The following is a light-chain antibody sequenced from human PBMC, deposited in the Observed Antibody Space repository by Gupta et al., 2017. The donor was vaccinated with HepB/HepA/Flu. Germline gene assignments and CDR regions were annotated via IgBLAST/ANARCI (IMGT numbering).Light chain of an antibody. CDR3: QSYASSLSPSHVV. CDR1: SANIGAGYD. CDR2: FNT. J-gene: IGLJ2*01. V-gene: IGLV1-40*01. Sequence: QSVLTQPPSVSGAPGQRVTISCNWSSANIGAGYDVHWYYQLPGTAPNLLIDFNTKRPSGVPDRFSASKSGTSASLAITGLQAEDEADYDCQSYASSLSPSHVVFGGGTKLTVL.